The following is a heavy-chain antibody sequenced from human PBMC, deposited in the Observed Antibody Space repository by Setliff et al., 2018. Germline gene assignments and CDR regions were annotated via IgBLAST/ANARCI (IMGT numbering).Heavy chain of an antibody. CDR1: GGSISSSSYY. D-gene: IGHD3-22*01. CDR3: ARGTDYYDSSGYYALGGFDY. V-gene: IGHV4-39*07. Sequence: SETLSLTCTVSGGSISSSSYYWGWIRQPPGKGLEWIGSIYYSGSTYYNPSLKSRVTISVDTSKNQFSLKLSSVSAADTAVYYCARGTDYYDSSGYYALGGFDYWGQGTRVTVSS. J-gene: IGHJ4*02. CDR2: IYYSGST.